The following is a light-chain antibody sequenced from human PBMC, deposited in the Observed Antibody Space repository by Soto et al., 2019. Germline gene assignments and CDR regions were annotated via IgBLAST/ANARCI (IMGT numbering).Light chain of an antibody. CDR2: DAS. V-gene: IGKV3-11*01. J-gene: IGKJ4*01. Sequence: EIVLTQSPATLSLSPGETATLSCRASQSISNYLAWYQQKPGQAPRLLIYDASNRATGIPARFSGSGSGTDFTLTISRLESEDSAVYYCHHYGSSPGLTFGGGTKVDIK. CDR3: HHYGSSPGLT. CDR1: QSISNY.